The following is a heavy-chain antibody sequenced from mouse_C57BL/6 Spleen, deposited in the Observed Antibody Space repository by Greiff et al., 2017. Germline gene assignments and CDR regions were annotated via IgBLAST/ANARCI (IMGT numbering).Heavy chain of an antibody. CDR2: ISNLAYSI. CDR3: ASLSGGNFPWFAY. J-gene: IGHJ3*01. CDR1: GFTFSDYG. V-gene: IGHV5-15*01. D-gene: IGHD2-1*01. Sequence: EVMLVESGGGLVQPGGSLKLSCAASGFTFSDYGMAWVRQAPRKGPEWVAFISNLAYSIYYADTVTGRFTISRENAKNTLYLEMSSLRSEDTAMYYCASLSGGNFPWFAYWGQGTLVTVSA.